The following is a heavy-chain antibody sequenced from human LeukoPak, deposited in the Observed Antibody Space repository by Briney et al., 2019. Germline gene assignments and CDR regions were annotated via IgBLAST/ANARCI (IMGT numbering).Heavy chain of an antibody. CDR1: GEYISSYY. J-gene: IGHJ2*01. CDR3: ARDPGDTYHDWYFDL. V-gene: IGHV4-4*07. CDR2: VHISGTT. D-gene: IGHD4-17*01. Sequence: TSETLSLTCTVAGEYISSYYWRWIRQSAENGLEWIGRVHISGTTHYNPSLQGRVTMSVDTSKNQFSLTLNSVTAADTAVYYCARDPGDTYHDWYFDLWGRGTVVTVSS.